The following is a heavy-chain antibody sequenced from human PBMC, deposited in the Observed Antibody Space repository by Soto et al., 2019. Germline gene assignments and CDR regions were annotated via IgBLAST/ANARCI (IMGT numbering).Heavy chain of an antibody. CDR3: TTGHKWELAFDI. J-gene: IGHJ3*02. CDR2: MNPNSGNT. CDR1: GYTFISYD. V-gene: IGHV1-8*01. Sequence: ASVKVSCKASGYTFISYDINWVRQATGQGLEWMGWMNPNSGNTGYAQKFQGRVTMTRNTSISTAYMELSSLRSEDTAVYYCTTGHKWELAFDIWGQGTMVTVSS. D-gene: IGHD1-26*01.